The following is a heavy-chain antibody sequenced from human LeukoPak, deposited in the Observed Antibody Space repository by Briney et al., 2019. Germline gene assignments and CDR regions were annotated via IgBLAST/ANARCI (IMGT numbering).Heavy chain of an antibody. CDR1: GFTFSNYW. CDR2: ISGDGSTT. V-gene: IGHV3-74*01. Sequence: GGSLRLSCAASGFTFSNYWMHWVRQAPGKGLVWVSHISGDGSTTNYADFVKGRFTISRDNAKNTLHLQTNSLRAEDSAVYYCARGRLIDFWGQGTLVTVSS. D-gene: IGHD5-12*01. CDR3: ARGRLIDF. J-gene: IGHJ4*02.